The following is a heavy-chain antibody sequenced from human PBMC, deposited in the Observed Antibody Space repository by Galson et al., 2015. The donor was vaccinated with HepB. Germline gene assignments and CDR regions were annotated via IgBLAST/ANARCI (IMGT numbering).Heavy chain of an antibody. CDR2: ISSSSSYI. D-gene: IGHD2-15*01. V-gene: IGHV3-21*01. Sequence: SLRLSCAASGFTFSSYSFNWVRQAPGKGLEWVSSISSSSSYIDYADSVKGRFTISRDNAKNSLYLQMNSLRVEDTAVYFCARDQTGSSSLAYYYYYMDVWGKGTTVTVSS. J-gene: IGHJ6*03. CDR3: ARDQTGSSSLAYYYYYMDV. CDR1: GFTFSSYS.